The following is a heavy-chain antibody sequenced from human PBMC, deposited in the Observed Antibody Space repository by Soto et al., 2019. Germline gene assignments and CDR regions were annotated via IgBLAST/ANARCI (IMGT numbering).Heavy chain of an antibody. V-gene: IGHV3-23*01. CDR2: ISGSGGST. D-gene: IGHD4-17*01. J-gene: IGHJ4*02. CDR3: AKGHLITVTTTQTFVY. CDR1: GFTFSSYA. Sequence: EVQLLESGGGLVQPGGSLRLSCAASGFTFSSYAMSWVRQAPGKGLEWVSAISGSGGSTYYADSVKGRFTISRDNSKNTLYLQMNSLRAEDAAVYYCAKGHLITVTTTQTFVYWGQGTLVTVSS.